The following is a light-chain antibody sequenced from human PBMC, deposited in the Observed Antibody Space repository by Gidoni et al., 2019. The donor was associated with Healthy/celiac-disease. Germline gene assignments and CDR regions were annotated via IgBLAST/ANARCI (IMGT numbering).Light chain of an antibody. CDR2: DGS. CDR3: SSYTSSSTPYV. J-gene: IGLJ1*01. CDR1: SSDVVGYNY. V-gene: IGLV2-14*01. Sequence: QSALTQPASVSGSPGQSITISCTGTSSDVVGYNYVSWYQQQPGKAPKLMIYDGSNRPSGVSNRVSGSKSGNTASLTISGLQAEDEADYYCSSYTSSSTPYVFGTGTKVTVL.